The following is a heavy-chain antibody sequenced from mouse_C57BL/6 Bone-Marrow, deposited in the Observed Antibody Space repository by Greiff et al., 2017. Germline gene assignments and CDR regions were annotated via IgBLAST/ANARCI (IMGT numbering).Heavy chain of an antibody. Sequence: QVQLQQSGPGLVQPSQSLSITCPVSGFSLTSYGVHWVRQSPGKGLVWLGVIWSGGSTDYNAAFISRLSISKDNSKSQVFFKMNSLQADDTAIYYCARAYYSNWGFAYWGQGTLVTVSA. V-gene: IGHV2-2*01. J-gene: IGHJ3*01. CDR1: GFSLTSYG. CDR3: ARAYYSNWGFAY. D-gene: IGHD2-5*01. CDR2: IWSGGST.